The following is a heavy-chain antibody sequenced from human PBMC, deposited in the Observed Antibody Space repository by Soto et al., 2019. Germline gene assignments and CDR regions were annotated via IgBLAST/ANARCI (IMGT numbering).Heavy chain of an antibody. CDR2: IIPILGIA. J-gene: IGHJ4*02. CDR1: GGTFSSYT. V-gene: IGHV1-69*08. Sequence: QVHLVQSGAEVKKPGSSVKVSCKASGGTFSSYTISWVRQAPGQGLEWMGRIIPILGIANYAQKFQGRVTITADKSTSTAYMELSSLRSEDTAVYYCARDRQMSTSTLEAYYFAYWGQGTLVTVSS. CDR3: ARDRQMSTSTLEAYYFAY. D-gene: IGHD2-2*01.